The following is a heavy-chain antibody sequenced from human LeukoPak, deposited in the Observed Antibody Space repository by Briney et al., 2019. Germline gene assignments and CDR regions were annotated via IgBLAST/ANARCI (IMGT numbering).Heavy chain of an antibody. V-gene: IGHV3-30*18. D-gene: IGHD2-2*01. CDR2: ISYVGSNK. J-gene: IGHJ4*02. Sequence: GSSLRLSCAASGFTFISYGMHWVRPAPGKGLEWVAVISYVGSNKYYADSVKGRFPISRDNSKNPLYLQLNRLRAEDPAVYYSAKDLRAPPPEPVDIVVVPAADYWGQGALVTVSS. CDR1: GFTFISYG. CDR3: AKDLRAPPPEPVDIVVVPAADY.